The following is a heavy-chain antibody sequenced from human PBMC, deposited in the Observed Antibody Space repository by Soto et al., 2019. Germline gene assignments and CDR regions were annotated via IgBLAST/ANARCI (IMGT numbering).Heavy chain of an antibody. D-gene: IGHD3-22*01. CDR2: INPNSGNT. CDR1: GYIFTKYD. V-gene: IGHV1-8*01. Sequence: ASVKVSCKASGYIFTKYDINWVRQATGQGLEYLGWINPNSGNTGYVQKFQGRVTMTRNTSVNTAYMELNSLRSEDTAVYYCARARYFYDSSGLDYWGQGALVPVSS. CDR3: ARARYFYDSSGLDY. J-gene: IGHJ4*02.